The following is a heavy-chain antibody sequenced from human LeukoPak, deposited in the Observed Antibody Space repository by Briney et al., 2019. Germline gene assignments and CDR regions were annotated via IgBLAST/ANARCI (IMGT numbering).Heavy chain of an antibody. CDR3: ARYGSTSCYDS. Sequence: ASVKVSCKASGYTFTSCYIHWVRQAPGQGLEWMGMINSSGGSTTYTQKFQGRVTMTRDTSTSTVYMELSSLRSEDTAVYYCARYGSTSCYDSWGQGTLVIVSS. CDR2: INSSGGST. J-gene: IGHJ4*02. CDR1: GYTFTSCY. V-gene: IGHV1-46*01. D-gene: IGHD2-2*01.